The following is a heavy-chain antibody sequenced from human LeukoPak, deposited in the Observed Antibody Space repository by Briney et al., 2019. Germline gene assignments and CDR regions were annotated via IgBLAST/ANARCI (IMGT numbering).Heavy chain of an antibody. D-gene: IGHD3-22*01. CDR3: ARTSYTYYYDSSGHIYYFDY. J-gene: IGHJ4*02. CDR1: GGSISSYY. CDR2: VYYSGST. Sequence: PSETLSLTCTVSGGSISSYYWNWFRQPPGKGLEWIGYVYYSGSTNYNPSLKSRVTISVDTSKNQFSLKLSSVTAADTAVYYCARTSYTYYYDSSGHIYYFDYWGQGTLVTVSS. V-gene: IGHV4-59*13.